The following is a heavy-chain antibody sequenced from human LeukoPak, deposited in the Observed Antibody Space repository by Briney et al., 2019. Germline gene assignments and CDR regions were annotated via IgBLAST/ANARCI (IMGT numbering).Heavy chain of an antibody. CDR2: ISDTT. J-gene: IGHJ4*02. CDR1: GFTFSTSA. D-gene: IGHD5-12*01. Sequence: PGGSLRLSCAASGFTFSTSAMSWVRQSPGKGLEWVSAISDTTYYADSVKGRFTISRDNSKNTLYLQMNSLRAEDTAVYYCATLGNIGDQLFDYWGQGTLVTVSS. CDR3: ATLGNIGDQLFDY. V-gene: IGHV3-23*01.